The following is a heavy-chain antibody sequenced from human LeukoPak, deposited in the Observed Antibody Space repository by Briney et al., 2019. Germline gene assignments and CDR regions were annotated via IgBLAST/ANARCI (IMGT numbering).Heavy chain of an antibody. Sequence: ASVKVPCKVSGYTLTELSMHWVRQAPGKGLGWMGGFDPEDGETIYAQKFQGRVTMTEDKSTDTAYMEVRSLRSEDTAVYYCASRGFDCWGQGALVTVSS. CDR2: FDPEDGET. CDR3: ASRGFDC. J-gene: IGHJ4*02. CDR1: GYTLTELS. V-gene: IGHV1-24*01.